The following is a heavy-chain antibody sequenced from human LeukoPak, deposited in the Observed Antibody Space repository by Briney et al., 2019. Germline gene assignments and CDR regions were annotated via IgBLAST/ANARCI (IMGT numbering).Heavy chain of an antibody. V-gene: IGHV3-11*04. CDR3: AKGPRIAVAGTPEYFQH. CDR1: GFTFSDYY. D-gene: IGHD6-19*01. J-gene: IGHJ1*01. CDR2: ISSSGSTI. Sequence: PGGSLRLSCAASGFTFSDYYMSWIRQAPGKGLEWVSYISSSGSTIYYADSVKGRFTISRDNSKNTLYLQMNSLRAEDTAVYYCAKGPRIAVAGTPEYFQHWGQGTLVTVSS.